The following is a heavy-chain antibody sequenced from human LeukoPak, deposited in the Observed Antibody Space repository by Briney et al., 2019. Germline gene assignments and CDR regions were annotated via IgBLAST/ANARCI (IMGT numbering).Heavy chain of an antibody. Sequence: KPSETLSLTCTVSGGSTSSYYWSWIRQPPGKGLEWIGYIYYSGSTNYNPSLKSRLTISIDTSKNQFSLKRSSVTAADTTVYYCARHSGAGTGFVYWGQGTLVTVSS. CDR3: ARHSGAGTGFVY. V-gene: IGHV4-59*08. CDR2: IYYSGST. D-gene: IGHD6-19*01. CDR1: GGSTSSYY. J-gene: IGHJ4*02.